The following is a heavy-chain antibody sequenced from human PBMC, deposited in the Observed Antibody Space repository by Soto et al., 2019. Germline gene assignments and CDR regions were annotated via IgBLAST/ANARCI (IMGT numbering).Heavy chain of an antibody. D-gene: IGHD3-22*01. CDR2: ISSS. CDR3: ARVKYYYDSSGGGLLAFDI. V-gene: IGHV3-21*01. J-gene: IGHJ3*02. CDR1: GFTFSPYN. Sequence: LRLSCTASGFTFSPYNMNWVRQAPGKGLEWVSSISSSADSVKGRFTISRDNAKNSLYLQMNSLRAEDTAVYYCARVKYYYDSSGGGLLAFDIWGQGTMVTVSS.